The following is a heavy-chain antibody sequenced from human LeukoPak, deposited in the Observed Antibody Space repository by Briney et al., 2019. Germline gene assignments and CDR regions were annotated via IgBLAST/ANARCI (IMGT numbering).Heavy chain of an antibody. CDR1: GGTFSSYA. V-gene: IGHV1-69*04. D-gene: IGHD2-2*01. CDR3: ARGRFCSSTSCPPGPFDI. J-gene: IGHJ3*02. Sequence: SVKVSCKASGGTFSSYAISWVRQAPGQGLEWMGRIIPILGIANYAQKFQGRVTTTTDESTGTAYMKLSSLRSEDTAMYYCARGRFCSSTSCPPGPFDIWGQGTLVTVSS. CDR2: IIPILGIA.